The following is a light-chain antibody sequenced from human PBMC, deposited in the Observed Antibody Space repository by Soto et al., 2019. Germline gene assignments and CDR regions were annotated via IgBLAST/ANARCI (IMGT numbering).Light chain of an antibody. CDR1: SSDVGSNNH. Sequence: QSALTQPASVSGSPGQSITISCTGTSSDVGSNNHVSWYQQHPGKAPKLMIYEGSERPSGVSNRFSGSKSANTASLTISGLQAEDEADYYCCSYPGGGTWVFGGGTKVTVL. CDR3: CSYPGGGTWV. CDR2: EGS. V-gene: IGLV2-23*01. J-gene: IGLJ3*02.